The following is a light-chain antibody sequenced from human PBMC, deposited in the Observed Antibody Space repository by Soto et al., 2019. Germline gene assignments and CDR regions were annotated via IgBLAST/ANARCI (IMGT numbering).Light chain of an antibody. V-gene: IGKV1-5*01. Sequence: IQLTQSPSSLSASVGDTVTVTCRASQGVSGWLAWYQQKPGEAPKLLIYDASALPRGVPSRFSGSGSGTKFTLTIASLQPDDFATYYCQQYEAFSGTFGPGTKVDIK. J-gene: IGKJ1*01. CDR3: QQYEAFSGT. CDR1: QGVSGW. CDR2: DAS.